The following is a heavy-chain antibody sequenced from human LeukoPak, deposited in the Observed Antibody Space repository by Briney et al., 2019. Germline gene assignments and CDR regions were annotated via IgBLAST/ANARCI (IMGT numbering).Heavy chain of an antibody. Sequence: GASVKVSCKASGYTFTSYGISWVRRAPGQGLEWMGWISAYNGNTNYAQKLQGRVTMTTDTSTSTAYMELRSLRSDDTAVYYCARAGRVYCSSTSCYALTLSWFDPWGQGTLVTVSS. V-gene: IGHV1-18*01. CDR3: ARAGRVYCSSTSCYALTLSWFDP. CDR1: GYTFTSYG. J-gene: IGHJ5*02. D-gene: IGHD2-2*01. CDR2: ISAYNGNT.